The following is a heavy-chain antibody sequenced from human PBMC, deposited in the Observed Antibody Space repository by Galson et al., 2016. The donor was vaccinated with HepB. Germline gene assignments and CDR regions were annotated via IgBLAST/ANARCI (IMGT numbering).Heavy chain of an antibody. CDR3: ARQSSDSSGYLHASDY. CDR1: GYSFPSYW. D-gene: IGHD3-22*01. CDR2: IYPGDSDT. V-gene: IGHV5-51*01. Sequence: QSGAEVKEPGKSLKISCKVSGYSFPSYWIGWVRQMPGKGLEWMGIIYPGDSDTRYNPSFQGQVTISADKSISTAYLQWSSLKASDTAMYYCARQSSDSSGYLHASDYWGQGTLVTVSS. J-gene: IGHJ4*02.